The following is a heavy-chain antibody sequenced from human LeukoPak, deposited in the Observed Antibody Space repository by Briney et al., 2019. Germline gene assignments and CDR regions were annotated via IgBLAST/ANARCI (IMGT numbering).Heavy chain of an antibody. V-gene: IGHV3-53*01. Sequence: PGGSLRLSCAASGFTVSSNYMSWVRQAPGQGLEWVSVIYSGGSTCYADSVKGRFTISRDNSKNTLYLQMNSLRAEDTAVYYCAYGDYGYFDYWGQGTLVTVSS. CDR3: AYGDYGYFDY. CDR1: GFTVSSNY. D-gene: IGHD4-17*01. CDR2: IYSGGST. J-gene: IGHJ4*02.